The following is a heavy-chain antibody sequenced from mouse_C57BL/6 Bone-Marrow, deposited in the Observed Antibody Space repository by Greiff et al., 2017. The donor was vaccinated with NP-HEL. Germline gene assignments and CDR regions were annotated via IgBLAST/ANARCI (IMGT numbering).Heavy chain of an antibody. V-gene: IGHV1-81*01. D-gene: IGHD2-1*01. Sequence: VKLQESGAELARPGASVKLSCKASGYTFTSYGISWVKQRTGQGLEWIGEIYPRSGNTYYNEKFKGKATLTADKSSSTAYMELRSLTSEDSAVYFCARWELPSFDYWGQGTTLTVSS. CDR1: GYTFTSYG. J-gene: IGHJ2*01. CDR2: IYPRSGNT. CDR3: ARWELPSFDY.